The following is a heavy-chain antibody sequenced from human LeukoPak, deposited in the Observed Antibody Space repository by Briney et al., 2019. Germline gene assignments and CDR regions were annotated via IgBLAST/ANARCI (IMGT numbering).Heavy chain of an antibody. V-gene: IGHV3-23*01. CDR1: GFTFSSYA. CDR3: ARGGYGAHFDY. CDR2: ISGSGGST. J-gene: IGHJ4*02. Sequence: GGSLRLSCAASGFTFSSYAMSWVRQAPGKGLEWVSAISGSGGSTYYADSVKGRFTISRDNAKNSLYLQMNSLRAEDTAVYYCARGGYGAHFDYWGQGTLVTVSS. D-gene: IGHD4-17*01.